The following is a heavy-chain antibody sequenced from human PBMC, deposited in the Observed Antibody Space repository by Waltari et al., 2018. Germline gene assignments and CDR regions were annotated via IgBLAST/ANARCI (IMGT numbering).Heavy chain of an antibody. CDR2: ISGSGGST. D-gene: IGHD3-22*01. CDR3: AREGYYDSSGYFGCGY. V-gene: IGHV3-23*01. Sequence: EVQLLESGGGLVQPGGSLRLSCAASGFTFSSYAMSWVRQAPGKGLEWVSAISGSGGSTYYADSVKGRFTISRDNSKNTLYLQMNSLRAEDTAVYYCAREGYYDSSGYFGCGYWGQGTLVTVSS. CDR1: GFTFSSYA. J-gene: IGHJ4*02.